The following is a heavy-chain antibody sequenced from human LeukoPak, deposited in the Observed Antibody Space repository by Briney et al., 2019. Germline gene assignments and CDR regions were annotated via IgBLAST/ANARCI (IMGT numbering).Heavy chain of an antibody. V-gene: IGHV4-4*07. CDR3: AMEVAEWFDP. CDR1: SDSINRYY. Sequence: SETLSLTCTVSSDSINRYYWSWIRQPAGKGLEWIGRIHTSGNTNYNPSLKSRVTMSVDKSRTQFSLELTSVTAADTAVYYCAMEVAEWFDPWGRGTLVTVSS. J-gene: IGHJ5*02. CDR2: IHTSGNT. D-gene: IGHD3-3*01.